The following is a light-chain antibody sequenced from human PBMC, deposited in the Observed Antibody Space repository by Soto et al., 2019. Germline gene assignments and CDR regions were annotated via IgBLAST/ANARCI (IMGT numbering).Light chain of an antibody. J-gene: IGLJ1*01. CDR1: SSDVGAYNY. CDR3: FSHRGGDSHV. CDR2: GVT. Sequence: QSALTQPASVSGSPGQSITTSCTGTSSDVGAYNYVSWYQQYPGKAPKLMIYGVTNRPSGVSNRFSGPKTGNTASLTISGLQAEDEADYYCFSHRGGDSHVFGTGTKATVL. V-gene: IGLV2-14*01.